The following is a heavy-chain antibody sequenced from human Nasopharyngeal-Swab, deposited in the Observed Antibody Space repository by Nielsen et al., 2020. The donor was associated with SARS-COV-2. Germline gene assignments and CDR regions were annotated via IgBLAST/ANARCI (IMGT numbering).Heavy chain of an antibody. J-gene: IGHJ3*02. Sequence: ASVTVSCKASGYTFTSYGISWVRQAPGQGLEWMGWISAYNGNTNYAQKLQGRVTMTTDTSTSTAYMELRSLRSDDTAVYYCARGWALAPIVVVPHDAFDIWGQGTMVTVSS. CDR2: ISAYNGNT. V-gene: IGHV1-18*04. D-gene: IGHD3-22*01. CDR1: GYTFTSYG. CDR3: ARGWALAPIVVVPHDAFDI.